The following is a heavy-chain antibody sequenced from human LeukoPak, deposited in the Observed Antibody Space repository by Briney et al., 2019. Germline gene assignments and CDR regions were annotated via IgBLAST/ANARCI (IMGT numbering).Heavy chain of an antibody. D-gene: IGHD2-15*01. V-gene: IGHV3-11*01. J-gene: IGHJ3*02. CDR3: ARVVYCTGGICQIFAFDT. CDR2: ISGSGDTT. Sequence: GGSLRLSCAASGFTFSDYYMTWIRQTPGKGLEWVSYISGSGDTTFYADSVKGRFIISRDNAKNSLYLQLRSLRAEDTAMYLCARVVYCTGGICQIFAFDTWGRGTMVTVSS. CDR1: GFTFSDYY.